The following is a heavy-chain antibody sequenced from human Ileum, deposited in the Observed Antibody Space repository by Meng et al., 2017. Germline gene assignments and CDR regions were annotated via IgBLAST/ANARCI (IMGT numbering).Heavy chain of an antibody. Sequence: VPLEGSGPGLLSPSGPLSLPCAVSGGPISTSDWWSWVRQPPGKGLEWIGEIHHSGSTNYNPSLKSRVTISVDKSKNQFSLKLNSVTAADTAVYYCAREWSGSYRHFDYWGQGTLVTVSS. CDR3: AREWSGSYRHFDY. V-gene: IGHV4-4*02. CDR1: GGPISTSDW. CDR2: IHHSGST. J-gene: IGHJ4*02. D-gene: IGHD1-26*01.